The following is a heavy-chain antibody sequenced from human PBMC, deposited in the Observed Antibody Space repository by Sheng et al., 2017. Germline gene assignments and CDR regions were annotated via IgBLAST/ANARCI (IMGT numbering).Heavy chain of an antibody. D-gene: IGHD3-22*01. Sequence: VESGGGLVKPGGSLRLSCSASGFTFASHTMNWVRQAPGKGLEWVASASSDTSYVYYVDSLKGRFTVSRDNIRNELYLDIHSLRVEDTAVYYCARCYYTSTNYMDVWGKGTTVTVSS. J-gene: IGHJ6*03. CDR3: ARCYYTSTNYMDV. CDR1: GFTFASHT. V-gene: IGHV3-21*06. CDR2: ASSDTSYV.